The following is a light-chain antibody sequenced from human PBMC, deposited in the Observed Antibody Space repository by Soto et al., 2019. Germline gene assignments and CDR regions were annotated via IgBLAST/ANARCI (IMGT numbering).Light chain of an antibody. CDR1: QSVSSN. V-gene: IGKV3-15*01. CDR3: QQYYSSPPEPST. J-gene: IGKJ2*01. CDR2: GAS. Sequence: EIVMTQSPATLSVSPGGRATLSCRASQSVSSNLAWYQQKPGQAPRLLVYGASTRATGIPARFSGSGSGTEFTLTISSLQSEDFAVYYCQQYYSSPPEPSTFGQGTKLEI.